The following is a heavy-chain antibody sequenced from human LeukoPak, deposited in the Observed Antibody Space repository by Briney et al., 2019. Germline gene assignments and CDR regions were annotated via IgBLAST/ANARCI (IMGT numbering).Heavy chain of an antibody. CDR3: ARTSSGYYGSGTYFDY. Sequence: GGSLRLSCAASGFTFSSYGMHWVRQAPGKGLEWVSYIRSSSSTIDYADSVKGRFTISRDNAKNSLYLQMNSLRDEDTAVYYCARTSSGYYGSGTYFDYWGQGTLVTVSS. CDR2: IRSSSSTI. J-gene: IGHJ4*02. V-gene: IGHV3-48*02. D-gene: IGHD3-10*01. CDR1: GFTFSSYG.